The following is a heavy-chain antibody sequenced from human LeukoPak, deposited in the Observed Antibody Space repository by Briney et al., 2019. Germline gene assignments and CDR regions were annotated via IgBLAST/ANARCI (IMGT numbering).Heavy chain of an antibody. J-gene: IGHJ6*03. V-gene: IGHV1-18*01. CDR1: GYTFTSYG. Sequence: PWASVKVSCKASGYTFTSYGICWVRQAPGQGLEWMGWISAYNGNTNYAQKLQGRVTMTTDTSTSTAYMELRSLRSDDTAVYYCARDSDGYDLGHYYYYYMDVWGKGTTVTVSS. D-gene: IGHD5-12*01. CDR3: ARDSDGYDLGHYYYYYMDV. CDR2: ISAYNGNT.